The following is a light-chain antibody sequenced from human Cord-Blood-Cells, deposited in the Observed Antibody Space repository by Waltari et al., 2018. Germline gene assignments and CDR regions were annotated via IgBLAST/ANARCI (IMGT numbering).Light chain of an antibody. CDR1: SLRRFY. V-gene: IGLV3-19*01. Sequence: SSHLTQAPALSVALAHPVRLTCQGDSLRRFYASGYQQKPGQAPVLVIYGKNNRPSGIPDRFSGSSSGNTASLTITGAQAEDEADYYCNSRDSSGNHQDVFGTGTKVTVL. CDR3: NSRDSSGNHQDV. J-gene: IGLJ1*01. CDR2: GKN.